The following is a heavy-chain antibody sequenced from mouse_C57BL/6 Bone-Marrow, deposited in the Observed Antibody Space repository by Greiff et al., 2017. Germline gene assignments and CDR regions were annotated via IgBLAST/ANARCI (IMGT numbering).Heavy chain of an antibody. CDR2: IYPGNSDT. D-gene: IGHD1-1*01. CDR1: GYTFTSYW. J-gene: IGHJ2*01. Sequence: EVQRVESGTVLARPGASVKMSCKTSGYTFTSYWMHWVKQRPGQGLEWIGAIYPGNSDTSYNQKFKGKAKLTAVTSASTAYMELSSLTNEDSAVYYCTSTTVVHNYFDYWGQGTTLTVSS. V-gene: IGHV1-5*01. CDR3: TSTTVVHNYFDY.